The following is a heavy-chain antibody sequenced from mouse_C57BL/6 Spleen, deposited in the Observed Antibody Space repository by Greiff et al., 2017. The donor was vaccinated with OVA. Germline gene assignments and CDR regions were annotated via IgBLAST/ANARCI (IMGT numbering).Heavy chain of an antibody. V-gene: IGHV1-54*01. Sequence: QVQLQQSGAELVRPGTSVKVSCKASGYAFTNYLIEWVKQRPGQGLEWIGVINPGSGGTNYNEKFKGKATLTADKSSSTAYMQLSSLTSEDSAVYFCARGGESEDYWGQGTTLTVSS. CDR3: ARGGESEDY. J-gene: IGHJ2*01. CDR1: GYAFTNYL. CDR2: INPGSGGT.